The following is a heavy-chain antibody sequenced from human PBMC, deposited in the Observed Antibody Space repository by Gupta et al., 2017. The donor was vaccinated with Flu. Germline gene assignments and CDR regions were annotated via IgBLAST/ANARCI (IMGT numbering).Heavy chain of an antibody. D-gene: IGHD3-22*01. Sequence: QVQLQQWGAGLLKPSETLSLTCAVYGGSFSGYYWSWIRQPPGKGLEWIGEINHSGSTNYNPSLKSRVTISVDTSKNQFSLKLSSVTAADTAVYYCARVRGWLYSLRPQTPYYYYYGMDVWGQGTTVTVAS. CDR2: INHSGST. CDR3: ARVRGWLYSLRPQTPYYYYYGMDV. J-gene: IGHJ6*02. CDR1: GGSFSGYY. V-gene: IGHV4-34*01.